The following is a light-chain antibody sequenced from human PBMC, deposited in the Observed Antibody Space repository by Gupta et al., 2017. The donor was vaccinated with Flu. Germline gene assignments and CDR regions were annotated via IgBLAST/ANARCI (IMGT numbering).Light chain of an antibody. CDR3: SSYAGNGNTFWV. J-gene: IGLJ3*02. Sequence: QSALTQPASVSASPGQSITISCIGSASDIGSDNLVSWYQHFPGKAPSLILYEVSKRPSGVSSRFSGSKSGNRASLTISGLQPEDEATYHCSSYAGNGNTFWVFGGGTKLTVL. CDR2: EVS. CDR1: ASDIGSDNL. V-gene: IGLV2-23*02.